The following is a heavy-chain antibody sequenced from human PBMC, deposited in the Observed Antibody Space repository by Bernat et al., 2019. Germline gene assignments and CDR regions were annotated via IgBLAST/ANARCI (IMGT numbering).Heavy chain of an antibody. CDR1: GYTFTNFY. J-gene: IGHJ6*02. Sequence: QVQLVQSGAEVKKPGASVKVSCKASGYTFTNFYIHWVRQAPGQGLEWMGVINPSDGNTRYAQKFQDSISMTRDTSTSTVYMELNSLRSEDTAVYYCGRSLIQHSYYNGLDVWGQGTTVTVSS. D-gene: IGHD5-18*01. CDR3: GRSLIQHSYYNGLDV. CDR2: INPSDGNT. V-gene: IGHV1-46*01.